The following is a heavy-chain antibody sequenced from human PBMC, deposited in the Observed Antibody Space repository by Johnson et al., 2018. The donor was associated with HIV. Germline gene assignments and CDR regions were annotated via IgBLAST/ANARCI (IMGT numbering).Heavy chain of an antibody. V-gene: IGHV3-11*04. Sequence: QVQLVESGGGVVQPGRSLRLSCAASGFTFSDYYMSWIRQAPGKGLEWVSYIGGSDTTIYYADSVKGRFTISRDNAKNTLYLQMNSLRAEDTAVYYCAREATVVMLGYAFDIWGQGTMVTVSS. CDR3: AREATVVMLGYAFDI. CDR1: GFTFSDYY. CDR2: IGGSDTTI. J-gene: IGHJ3*02. D-gene: IGHD4-23*01.